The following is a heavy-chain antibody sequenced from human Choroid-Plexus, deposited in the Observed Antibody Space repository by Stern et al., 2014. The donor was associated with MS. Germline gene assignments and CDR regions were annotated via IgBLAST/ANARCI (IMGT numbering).Heavy chain of an antibody. Sequence: VQLVESGGGVAQPGRPLILSCAASGFTFSNFGMHWVRQAPGKGLEWVALISYDGSDKYYADSEKGRFTIFRDNSKNSLYMHMNSLRAEDTAVYYCAKDRQWSTYFFDYWGQGSLVTVSS. D-gene: IGHD2-15*01. CDR2: ISYDGSDK. CDR3: AKDRQWSTYFFDY. CDR1: GFTFSNFG. J-gene: IGHJ4*02. V-gene: IGHV3-30*18.